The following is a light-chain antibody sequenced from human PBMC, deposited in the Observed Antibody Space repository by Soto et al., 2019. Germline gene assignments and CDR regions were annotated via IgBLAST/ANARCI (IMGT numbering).Light chain of an antibody. CDR3: QPYNSYWT. CDR2: DAS. Sequence: DIQMTQSPSTLSASVGDRVTITCRASQSISGWLAWYQQKPGQAPKLLLYDASDLESGVPSRFSGSGSGTEFTLTISSLQPDDFATYYCQPYNSYWTFGQGTKVEI. CDR1: QSISGW. V-gene: IGKV1-5*01. J-gene: IGKJ1*01.